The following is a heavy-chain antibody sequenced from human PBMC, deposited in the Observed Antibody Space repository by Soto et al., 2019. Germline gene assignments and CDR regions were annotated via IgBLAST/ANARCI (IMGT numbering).Heavy chain of an antibody. CDR1: GYSFTSYW. J-gene: IGHJ4*02. D-gene: IGHD3-22*01. CDR3: ARLNHYDDKAGDY. Sequence: EVQLVQSGAEVKKPGESLRISCKGSGYSFTSYWISWVRQMPGKGLEWMGRIDPSDSYTNYSPSFRGHVTISADKSIGTAYLQWSSLKASDTAMYFCARLNHYDDKAGDYWGQGTLVTVSS. V-gene: IGHV5-10-1*01. CDR2: IDPSDSYT.